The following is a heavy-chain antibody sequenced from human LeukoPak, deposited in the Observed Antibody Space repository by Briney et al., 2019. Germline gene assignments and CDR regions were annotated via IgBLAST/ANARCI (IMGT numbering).Heavy chain of an antibody. CDR2: IIPIFGTA. V-gene: IGHV1-69*05. J-gene: IGHJ4*02. CDR1: GGTFSSYA. CDR3: ARDRGSGWFVY. D-gene: IGHD6-19*01. Sequence: SVKVSCKASGGTFSSYAISWVRQAPGQGLEWMGEIIPIFGTANYAQKLQGRVTMTTDTSTSTAYMELRSLRSDDTAVYYCARDRGSGWFVYWGQGTLVTVSS.